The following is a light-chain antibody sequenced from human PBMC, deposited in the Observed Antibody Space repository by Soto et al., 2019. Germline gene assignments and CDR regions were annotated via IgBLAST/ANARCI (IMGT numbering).Light chain of an antibody. CDR3: AVWDDSLDGVV. J-gene: IGLJ2*01. Sequence: QAVVTQTPSASGTPGQSVTISCSGSSSNIGDNTVNWYQQLPGTAPKLLMYSNDQRWSGVPDRFSGSKSGTSASLAISGLQSEDEADYYCAVWDDSLDGVVFGGGTKVTVL. V-gene: IGLV1-44*01. CDR1: SSNIGDNT. CDR2: SND.